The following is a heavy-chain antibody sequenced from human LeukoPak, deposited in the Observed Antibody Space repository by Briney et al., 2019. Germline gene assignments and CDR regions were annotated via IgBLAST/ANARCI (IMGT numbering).Heavy chain of an antibody. Sequence: PGGSLRLSCAASGFTFSRYWMSWVRQAPGKGLEWVGRISNKANSYTTEYATSVKGRFTISRDDSKDSLFLQMNDLKTEDTAVYHCTRGYSGAYIYAFDVWGQGTMVTVSS. J-gene: IGHJ3*01. V-gene: IGHV3-72*01. CDR3: TRGYSGAYIYAFDV. D-gene: IGHD5-12*01. CDR1: GFTFSRYW. CDR2: ISNKANSYTT.